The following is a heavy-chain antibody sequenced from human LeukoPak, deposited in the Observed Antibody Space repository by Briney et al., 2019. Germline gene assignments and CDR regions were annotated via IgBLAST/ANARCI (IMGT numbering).Heavy chain of an antibody. CDR2: LNTNTGDP. V-gene: IGHV7-4-1*02. D-gene: IGHD3-22*01. CDR3: VRDDMLLLGY. CDR1: GYTFTDYA. Sequence: ASVKVSCKTSGYTFTDYAINWVRQTPGQGLEWMGWLNTNTGDPSYAPDFTGRFVFSLDTSVSTAYLQISSLKVADAAIYYCVRDDMLLLGYWGQGTQVTVSS. J-gene: IGHJ4*02.